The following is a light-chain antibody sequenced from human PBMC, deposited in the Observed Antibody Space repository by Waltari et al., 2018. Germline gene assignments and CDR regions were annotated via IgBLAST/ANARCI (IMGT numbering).Light chain of an antibody. Sequence: WYQQLPRTAPNLLIFGNNQPPSGVPDRFSGSKSGTSASLAIRGLRSEDEADYYCATWDDLLTAVFGGGTKLTVL. V-gene: IGLV1-47*01. J-gene: IGLJ2*01. CDR2: GNN. CDR3: ATWDDLLTAV.